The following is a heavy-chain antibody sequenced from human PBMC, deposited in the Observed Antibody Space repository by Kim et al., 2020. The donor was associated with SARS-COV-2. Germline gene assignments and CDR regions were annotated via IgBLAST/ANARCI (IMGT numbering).Heavy chain of an antibody. D-gene: IGHD6-25*01. CDR2: K. Sequence: KHYADSVKGGFTISRDDAKNSLYLQLNSLRAEDTAVYYCARVYGGCGGLDSWGQGTLVTVSS. V-gene: IGHV3-7*01. J-gene: IGHJ4*02. CDR3: ARVYGGCGGLDS.